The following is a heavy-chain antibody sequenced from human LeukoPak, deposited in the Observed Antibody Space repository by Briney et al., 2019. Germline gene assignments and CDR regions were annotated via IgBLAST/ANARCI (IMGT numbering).Heavy chain of an antibody. D-gene: IGHD6-19*01. Sequence: SGTLSLTCTVSGGSINSYYWSWIRQPPGKGLEWIGYIYYRGGTNYNSSLKSRVTISVDTSNNQFSLKLTSVTAADTAMYYCARGSLYSSGRGWYFDLWGRGTPVTVSS. CDR1: GGSINSYY. J-gene: IGHJ2*01. V-gene: IGHV4-59*01. CDR3: ARGSLYSSGRGWYFDL. CDR2: IYYRGGT.